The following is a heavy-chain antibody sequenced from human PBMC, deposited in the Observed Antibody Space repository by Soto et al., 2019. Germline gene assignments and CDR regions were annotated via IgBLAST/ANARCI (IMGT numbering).Heavy chain of an antibody. V-gene: IGHV3-74*01. Sequence: EVQLVESGGGLVQPGGSLSLSCAASGFTFSSYWMHWVRQAPGTGLVWVSRLNSDGSSTSYADSVKGRFTISRDNAKNTLYLQMNSLRAEDTAVYYCARDRYSLYYYDSRANWFDPWGQGTLVTVSS. J-gene: IGHJ5*02. CDR3: ARDRYSLYYYDSRANWFDP. CDR2: LNSDGSST. CDR1: GFTFSSYW. D-gene: IGHD3-22*01.